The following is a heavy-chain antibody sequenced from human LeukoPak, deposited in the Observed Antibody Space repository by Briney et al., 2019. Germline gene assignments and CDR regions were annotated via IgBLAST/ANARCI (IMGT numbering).Heavy chain of an antibody. J-gene: IGHJ4*02. V-gene: IGHV3-66*02. CDR3: ARTGPRFGVDY. Sequence: GGSLRLSCAASGFTVSSNYMSWVRQAPGKGLEWVSVIYSGGSIYYADSVKGRFTISRDNSKNTLYLQMNSLRAEDTAVYYCARTGPRFGVDYWGQGTLVTVSS. CDR2: IYSGGSI. D-gene: IGHD1-14*01. CDR1: GFTVSSNY.